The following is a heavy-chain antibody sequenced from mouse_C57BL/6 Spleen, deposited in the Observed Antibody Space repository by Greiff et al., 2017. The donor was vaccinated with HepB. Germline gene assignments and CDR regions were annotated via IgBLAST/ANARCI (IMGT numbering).Heavy chain of an antibody. Sequence: EVQRVESEGGLVQPGRSMKLSCTASGFTFSDYYMAWVRQVPEKGLEWVANINYDGSSTYYLDSLKSRFIISRDNAKNILYLQLSSLKSEDTATYYCARGDDYDGGTWFAYWGQGTLVTVSA. D-gene: IGHD2-4*01. CDR3: ARGDDYDGGTWFAY. CDR1: GFTFSDYY. V-gene: IGHV5-16*01. J-gene: IGHJ3*01. CDR2: INYDGSST.